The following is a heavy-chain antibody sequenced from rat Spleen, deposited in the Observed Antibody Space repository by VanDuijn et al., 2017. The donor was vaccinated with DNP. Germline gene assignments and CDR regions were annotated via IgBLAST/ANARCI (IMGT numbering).Heavy chain of an antibody. Sequence: EVQLVESGGGLVQPGRSLKLSCAASGFTFSDYYMAWVRQAPKKGLEWVASISYEGSSTYYGDSVKGRFTISRDNAKSTLYLQMNSLRSEDTATYYCARRSLLQWSFDYWGQGVMVTVSS. CDR2: ISYEGSST. V-gene: IGHV5-22*01. J-gene: IGHJ2*01. CDR1: GFTFSDYY. CDR3: ARRSLLQWSFDY. D-gene: IGHD1-1*01.